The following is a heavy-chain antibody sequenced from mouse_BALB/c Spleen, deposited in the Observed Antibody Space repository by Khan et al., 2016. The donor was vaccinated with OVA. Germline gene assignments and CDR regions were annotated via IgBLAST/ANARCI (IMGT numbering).Heavy chain of an antibody. CDR2: IDPANGNT. Sequence: VQLLQSGAELVKPGASVKLSCTGSGFNIKDTYIHWVKQRPEQGLEWIGRIDPANGNTTYDPKFQGKSTMTSDTSSSTAYLQLSSLTSEDTAVYYCAYYLLLYAMDYWGHGTAVTVSA. V-gene: IGHV14-3*02. D-gene: IGHD1-1*01. CDR1: GFNIKDTY. J-gene: IGHJ4*01. CDR3: AYYLLLYAMDY.